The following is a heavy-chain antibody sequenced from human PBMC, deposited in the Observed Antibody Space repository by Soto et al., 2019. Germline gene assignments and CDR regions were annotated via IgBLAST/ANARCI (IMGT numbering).Heavy chain of an antibody. CDR3: ARGALRWSTSWDFDY. CDR2: INRSGST. D-gene: IGHD4-17*01. CDR1: GGSFSDYYWT. V-gene: IGHV4-34*01. Sequence: SETQSLTCTVYGGSFSDYYWTWNWIRQPPGKGLEWIGEINRSGSTNYNPSLKSRVTISVDTSKNQFSLNLNSVTAADTAVYYCARGALRWSTSWDFDYWGQGILVTVSS. J-gene: IGHJ4*02.